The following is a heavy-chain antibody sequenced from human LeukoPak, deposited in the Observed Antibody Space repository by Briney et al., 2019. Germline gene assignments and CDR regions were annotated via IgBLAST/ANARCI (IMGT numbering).Heavy chain of an antibody. J-gene: IGHJ4*02. CDR3: ARDQEAFDY. CDR2: IYPRDGST. CDR1: GYTFTGYH. V-gene: IGHV1-46*01. Sequence: ASVKVSCKASGYTFTGYHIHWVRQAPGQGLEWMGMIYPRDGSTSYAQKFQGRVTVTRDTSTSTVHMELSGLRSEDTAVYYCARDQEAFDYWGQGTLVTVSS.